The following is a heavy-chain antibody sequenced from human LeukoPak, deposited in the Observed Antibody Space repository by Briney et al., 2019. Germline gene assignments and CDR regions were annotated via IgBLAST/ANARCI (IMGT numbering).Heavy chain of an antibody. Sequence: ASVEVSCKAPAYTFTEHYIHWVRQAPGQGLEWMGWFHPSSGGAGYAQNFQGRVTMTRDTSISTAYMQLTRLRSDDTAIYYCAIKSIRGNPFDYWGQGTLVTVSS. V-gene: IGHV1-2*02. J-gene: IGHJ4*02. CDR3: AIKSIRGNPFDY. D-gene: IGHD6-6*01. CDR1: AYTFTEHY. CDR2: FHPSSGGA.